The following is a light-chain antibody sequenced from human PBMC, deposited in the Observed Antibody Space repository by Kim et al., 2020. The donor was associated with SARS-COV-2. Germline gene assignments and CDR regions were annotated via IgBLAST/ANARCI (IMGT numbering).Light chain of an antibody. CDR2: EDM. J-gene: IGLJ7*01. Sequence: KAVTIACTRSSGSIASNSVQWYQPRPGRAPTIMLYEDMQRPSGVPDRFAGSLDSSSGSASLTISGLKTEDEADYYCQSYDSNNHAVFGGGTQLTVL. V-gene: IGLV6-57*03. CDR1: SGSIASNS. CDR3: QSYDSNNHAV.